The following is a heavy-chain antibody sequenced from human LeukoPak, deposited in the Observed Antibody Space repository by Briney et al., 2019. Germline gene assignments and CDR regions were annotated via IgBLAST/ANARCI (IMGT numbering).Heavy chain of an antibody. CDR3: AKDWHILTGRNCFDP. D-gene: IGHD3-9*01. CDR2: ISPYIGNT. CDR1: GYTFTKYD. Sequence: ASVKVSCKASGYTFTKYDIHWVRQAPGQGLEWMGWISPYIGNTYYSQKLQGRVTMSTDTSTTTAYMELRSLRFDDTAIYYCAKDWHILTGRNCFDPWGQGTLVTVSS. V-gene: IGHV1-18*01. J-gene: IGHJ5*02.